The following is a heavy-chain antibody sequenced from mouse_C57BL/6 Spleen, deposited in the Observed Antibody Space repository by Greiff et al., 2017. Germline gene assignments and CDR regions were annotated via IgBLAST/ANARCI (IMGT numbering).Heavy chain of an antibody. CDR2: INPNNGGT. J-gene: IGHJ2*01. CDR3: ARDIYRDY. CDR1: GYTFTDYY. V-gene: IGHV1-26*01. Sequence: EVQLQQSGPELVKPGASVKISCKASGYTFTDYYMNWVKQSHGKSLEWIGDINPNNGGTSYNQKFKGKATLTVDKSSSTAYMELRSLTSEDSAVYYCARDIYRDYWGQGTTLTVSS.